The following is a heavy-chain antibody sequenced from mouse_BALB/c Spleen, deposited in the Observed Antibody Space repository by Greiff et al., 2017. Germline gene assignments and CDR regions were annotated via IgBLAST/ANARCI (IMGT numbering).Heavy chain of an antibody. V-gene: IGHV1-80*01. CDR2: IYPGDGDT. J-gene: IGHJ4*01. CDR3: ARETFYAMDY. CDR1: GYAFSSYW. Sequence: QVQLQQSGAELVRPGSSVKISCKASGYAFSSYWMNWVKQRPGQGLEWIGQIYPGDGDTNYNGKFKGKATLTADKSSSTAYMQLSSLTSEDSAVYFYARETFYAMDYWGQGTSVTVSS.